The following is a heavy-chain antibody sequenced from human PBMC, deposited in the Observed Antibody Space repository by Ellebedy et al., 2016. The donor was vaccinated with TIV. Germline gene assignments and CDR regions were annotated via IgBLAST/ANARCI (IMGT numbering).Heavy chain of an antibody. D-gene: IGHD1-14*01. CDR1: GFTFRIYD. J-gene: IGHJ2*01. CDR3: VRGGAAPHNRYFDF. Sequence: PGGSLRLSCVASGFTFRIYDMHWVRQSIGKGLEWVSAFGSGGDSYYPASVKGRFTISRENAKSSVYLQMNSLRVGDTAVYYCVRGGAAPHNRYFDFWGRGTLVTVSS. V-gene: IGHV3-13*01. CDR2: FGSGGDS.